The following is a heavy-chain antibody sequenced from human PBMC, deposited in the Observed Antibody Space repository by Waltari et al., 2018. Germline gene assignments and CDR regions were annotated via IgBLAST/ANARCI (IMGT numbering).Heavy chain of an antibody. D-gene: IGHD3-10*01. V-gene: IGHV4-38-2*02. CDR2: IYHSGST. CDR1: AYSISSGYY. CDR3: ASGVSNY. Sequence: QVQLQESGPGLVKPSETLSLTCTVSAYSISSGYYWGWIRQPPGKGLEWIGSIYHSGSTYYNPSFKSRVTISVDASKNQFSLKLTSVTAADTAVYYCASGVSNYWGQGTLVTVSS. J-gene: IGHJ4*02.